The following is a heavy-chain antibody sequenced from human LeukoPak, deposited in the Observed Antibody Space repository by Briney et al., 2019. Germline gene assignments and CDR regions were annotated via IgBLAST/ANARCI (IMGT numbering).Heavy chain of an antibody. Sequence: GGSLRLSCAASGFTVSSNYMSWIRQAPGKGLEWVSVIYSGGSTYYADSVKGRFTISRDNSKNTLYLQMNSLRAEDTAVYYCARELVNWFDPWGQGTLVTVSS. J-gene: IGHJ5*02. V-gene: IGHV3-66*02. D-gene: IGHD1-7*01. CDR2: IYSGGST. CDR3: ARELVNWFDP. CDR1: GFTVSSNY.